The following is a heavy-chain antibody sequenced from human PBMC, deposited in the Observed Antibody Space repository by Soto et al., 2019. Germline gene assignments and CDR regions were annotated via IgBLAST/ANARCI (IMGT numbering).Heavy chain of an antibody. CDR2: ISYDGSNK. V-gene: IGHV3-30-3*01. Sequence: SLRLSCAASGFTFSSYAMHWVRQAPGKGLEWVAVISYDGSNKYYADSVKGRFTISRDNSKNTLYLQMNSLRAEDTAVYYCARERHYGMDVWGQGTTVTVSS. J-gene: IGHJ6*02. CDR1: GFTFSSYA. CDR3: ARERHYGMDV.